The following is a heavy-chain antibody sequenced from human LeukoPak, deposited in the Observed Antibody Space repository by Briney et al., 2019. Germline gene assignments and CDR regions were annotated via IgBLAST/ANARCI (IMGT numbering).Heavy chain of an antibody. V-gene: IGHV3-23*01. D-gene: IGHD2-2*01. CDR2: ISGSGGST. J-gene: IGHJ4*02. Sequence: GGSLRLSCAASGFTFSSYAMSWVRQAPGKGLKWVSGISGSGGSTYYADSVKGRFTISRDNSKNTLYLQMNSLRAEDTAVYYCARDYCGSASCYLAYYFYYWGQGTLVTVSS. CDR3: ARDYCGSASCYLAYYFYY. CDR1: GFTFSSYA.